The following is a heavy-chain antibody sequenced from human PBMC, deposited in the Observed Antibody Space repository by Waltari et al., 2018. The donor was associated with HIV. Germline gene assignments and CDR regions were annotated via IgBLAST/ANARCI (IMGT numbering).Heavy chain of an antibody. CDR1: GGSMSTYY. CDR3: ARLSPVGGSQRYYCDY. D-gene: IGHD1-26*01. CDR2: IYYSGGT. V-gene: IGHV4-59*12. J-gene: IGHJ4*02. Sequence: QVQLQESGPRLVKPSETLSLTCTVSGGSMSTYYWTWIRQAPGKGLEWIGYIYYSGGTNYSPSLKSRVTISVDTSKNQFSLKLRSVTAADTAVYYCARLSPVGGSQRYYCDYWGQGTLVSVSS.